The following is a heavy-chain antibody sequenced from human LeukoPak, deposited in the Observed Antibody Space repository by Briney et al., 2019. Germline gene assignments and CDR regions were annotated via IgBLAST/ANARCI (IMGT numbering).Heavy chain of an antibody. V-gene: IGHV4-59*01. CDR2: IYYSGST. Sequence: GSLRLSCAASGFTFNRDWTAWVRQAPGKGLEWIGYIYYSGSTNYNPSLKSRVTISVDTSKNQFSLKLSSVTAADTAVYYCARERYSSSWYRDAFDIWGQGTMVTVSS. D-gene: IGHD6-13*01. CDR1: GFTFNRDW. J-gene: IGHJ3*02. CDR3: ARERYSSSWYRDAFDI.